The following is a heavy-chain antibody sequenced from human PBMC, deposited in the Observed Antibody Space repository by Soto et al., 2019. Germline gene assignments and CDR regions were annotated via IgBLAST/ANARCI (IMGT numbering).Heavy chain of an antibody. CDR2: IYYSGST. D-gene: IGHD6-13*01. CDR1: GGAISSGGYY. V-gene: IGHV4-31*03. J-gene: IGHJ2*01. Sequence: APETLSLTCTFSGGAISSGGYYWSWIRQHPGKGLEWIGYIYYSGSTYYNPSLKSRVTISVDTSKNQFSLKLSSVTAADTAVYYCAREGIAAAGTRSYCYFDLWGRGTLVPVSS. CDR3: AREGIAAAGTRSYCYFDL.